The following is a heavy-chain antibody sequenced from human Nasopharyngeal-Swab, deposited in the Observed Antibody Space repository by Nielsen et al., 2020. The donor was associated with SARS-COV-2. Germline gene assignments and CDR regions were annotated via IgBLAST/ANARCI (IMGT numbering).Heavy chain of an antibody. Sequence: GESLKISCAGSGFTFSDYYMSWIRQAPGKGLEWVSYISSSGSTIYYADSVKGRFTISRDNAKNSLYLQMNSLRAEDTAVYYCARESHYDFWSGYYPSKYYYYYMDVWGKGTTVTV. D-gene: IGHD3-3*01. CDR1: GFTFSDYY. CDR3: ARESHYDFWSGYYPSKYYYYYMDV. CDR2: ISSSGSTI. V-gene: IGHV3-11*04. J-gene: IGHJ6*03.